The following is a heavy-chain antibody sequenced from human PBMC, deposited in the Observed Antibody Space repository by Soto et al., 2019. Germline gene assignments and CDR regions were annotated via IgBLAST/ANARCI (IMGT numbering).Heavy chain of an antibody. CDR1: GYLFTTYW. CDR2: IYPGDSDT. Sequence: PGASLKISCQGSGYLFTTYWIGWVRQMPGKGLEWMGIIYPGDSDTRYSPSFQGQVTISADKSISTAYLQWSSLKASDTAMYYCARLANIFDCDNWGHGTLVTVSA. V-gene: IGHV5-51*01. J-gene: IGHJ4*01. D-gene: IGHD2-21*01. CDR3: ARLANIFDCDN.